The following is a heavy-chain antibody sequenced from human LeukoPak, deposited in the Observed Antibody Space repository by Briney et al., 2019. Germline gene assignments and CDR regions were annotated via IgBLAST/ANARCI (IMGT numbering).Heavy chain of an antibody. J-gene: IGHJ4*02. D-gene: IGHD6-19*01. CDR2: ISYDGSNK. V-gene: IGHV3-30*04. Sequence: PGRSLRLSCAASGFTFGSYAMHWVRQAPGKGLEWVAVISYDGSNKYYADSVKGRFTISRDNSKNTLYLQMNSLRAEDTAVYYCARDRAIAVAGNFDYWGQGTLVTVSS. CDR1: GFTFGSYA. CDR3: ARDRAIAVAGNFDY.